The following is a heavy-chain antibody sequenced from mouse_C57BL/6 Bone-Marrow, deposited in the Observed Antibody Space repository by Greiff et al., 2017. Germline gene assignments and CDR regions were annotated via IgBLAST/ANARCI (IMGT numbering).Heavy chain of an antibody. CDR2: IYPRSGNT. CDR3: ALGRRYGNYPFAY. V-gene: IGHV1-81*01. Sequence: QVQLQQSGAELARPGASVKLSCKASGYTFTSYGISWVKQRTGQGLEWIGEIYPRSGNTYYNEKFKGKATLTVDKSSSTAYMQLSSLTSEDSAVYYCALGRRYGNYPFAYWGQGTLVTVSA. CDR1: GYTFTSYG. D-gene: IGHD2-10*02. J-gene: IGHJ3*01.